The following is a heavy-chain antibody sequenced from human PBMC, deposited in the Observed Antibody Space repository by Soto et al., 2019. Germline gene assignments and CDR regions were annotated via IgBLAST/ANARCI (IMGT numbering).Heavy chain of an antibody. Sequence: KASETLSLTCAVSGYSISSGYYWGWIRQPPGKGLEWSGSIYHSGSTYYNPSLKSRVTISVDTSKNQFSLKLSSVTAADTAVYYCARPTYYYDSSGIQGAFDIWGQGTMVTVSS. J-gene: IGHJ3*02. V-gene: IGHV4-38-2*01. CDR3: ARPTYYYDSSGIQGAFDI. CDR2: IYHSGST. D-gene: IGHD3-22*01. CDR1: GYSISSGYY.